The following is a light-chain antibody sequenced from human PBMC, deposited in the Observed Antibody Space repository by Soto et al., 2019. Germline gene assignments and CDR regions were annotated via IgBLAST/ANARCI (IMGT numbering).Light chain of an antibody. CDR2: GAL. CDR1: PSVTNL. J-gene: IGKJ5*01. Sequence: VWRQSPATLXSCFPERGTLTCIDSPSVTNLLAWYKQKHGKDKXLXXXGALKRDNGIQDRFSGSGSGKDLTLTISIREHEDSDAHYCQQGSVGRQVTFGHGTRLEI. V-gene: IGKV3-11*01. CDR3: QQGSVGRQVT.